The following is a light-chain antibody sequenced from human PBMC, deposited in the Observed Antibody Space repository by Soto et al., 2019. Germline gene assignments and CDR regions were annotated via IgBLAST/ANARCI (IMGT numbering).Light chain of an antibody. V-gene: IGLV1-47*02. CDR3: ASCDDSLSVDV. J-gene: IGLJ1*01. CDR1: SSNIGSNY. Sequence: QSVLTQPPSASGTPGQRVTISCSGSSSNIGSNYVYWYQQLPGTAPKLLIYSNNQRPSGVPDRFSGSKSGTSASLAISGLRSEDEADYYCASCDDSLSVDVFGTGTKVTVL. CDR2: SNN.